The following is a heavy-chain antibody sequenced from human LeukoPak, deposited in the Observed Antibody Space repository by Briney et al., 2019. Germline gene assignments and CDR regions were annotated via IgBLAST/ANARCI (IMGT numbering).Heavy chain of an antibody. Sequence: PGGSLRLSCVASGFTFSSYWMAWVRQAPGKGPEWVASIQQNGNEKYYVDSVKGRFTISKDNAKNLLYLQMNSLRAEDTAVYYCAREDHSKYEYWGQGTPVTVSS. CDR2: IQQNGNEK. J-gene: IGHJ4*02. CDR1: GFTFSSYW. CDR3: AREDHSKYEY. D-gene: IGHD4-11*01. V-gene: IGHV3-7*01.